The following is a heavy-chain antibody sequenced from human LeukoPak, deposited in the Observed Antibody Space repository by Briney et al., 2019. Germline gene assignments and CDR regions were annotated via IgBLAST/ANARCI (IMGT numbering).Heavy chain of an antibody. Sequence: PSETLSLTCTVSGGSIDSWYWSWIRQPPGKGLEWIGYIYYSGSTNYNPSLKSRVTISVDTSKNQFSLKLSPVTAADTAVYFCARHGPAATGTGYFDDWGQGTLVTVSS. CDR1: GGSIDSWY. J-gene: IGHJ4*02. V-gene: IGHV4-59*08. D-gene: IGHD6-13*01. CDR2: IYYSGST. CDR3: ARHGPAATGTGYFDD.